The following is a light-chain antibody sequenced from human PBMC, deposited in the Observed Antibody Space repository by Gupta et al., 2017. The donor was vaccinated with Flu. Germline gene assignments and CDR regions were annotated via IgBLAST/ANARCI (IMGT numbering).Light chain of an antibody. CDR2: AAS. J-gene: IGKJ4*01. V-gene: IGKV1-27*01. CDR3: QKHNGAPPGLP. Sequence: DVLLTQSPSSLSSSLGDRVTLTCRASQSISSYLAWYQQKPGKVPKLLIYAASNMQTGIPARFSGSASGTDFTLTISSLEPEDFAIYYCQKHNGAPPGLPFGGGTKVEIK. CDR1: QSISSY.